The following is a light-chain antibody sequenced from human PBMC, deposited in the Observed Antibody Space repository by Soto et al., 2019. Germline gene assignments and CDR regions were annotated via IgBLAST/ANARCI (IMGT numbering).Light chain of an antibody. CDR2: DAS. CDR1: QDITYH. Sequence: DIQMTQSPSSLSASVGDTVTITCQASQDITYHLNWYQQKPGKAPNLLIYDASHLETGVPSRFSGSGSGTHFTLTVSSLQPEDIGTFYCQKYDGVPQFGPGTKVDL. V-gene: IGKV1-33*01. CDR3: QKYDGVPQ. J-gene: IGKJ3*01.